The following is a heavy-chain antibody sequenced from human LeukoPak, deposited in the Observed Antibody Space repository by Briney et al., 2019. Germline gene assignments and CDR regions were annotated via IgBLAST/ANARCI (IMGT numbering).Heavy chain of an antibody. Sequence: GGSLRLSCAASGFTFSSYAMSWVRQAPGKGLEWVSAISGSGGSAYYADSVKGRFTISRDNSKNTLYLQMNSLRAEDTAVYYCAKAVGWRDIVVVPAIDYWGQGTLVTVSS. CDR2: ISGSGGSA. CDR3: AKAVGWRDIVVVPAIDY. J-gene: IGHJ4*02. V-gene: IGHV3-23*01. CDR1: GFTFSSYA. D-gene: IGHD2-2*01.